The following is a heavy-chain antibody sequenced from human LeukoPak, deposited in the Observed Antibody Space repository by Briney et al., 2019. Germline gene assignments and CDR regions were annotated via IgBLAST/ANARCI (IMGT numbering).Heavy chain of an antibody. CDR1: GFTFDDYA. CDR2: ISWNSGSI. V-gene: IGHV3-9*01. CDR3: AKDIHQWLVPYFDY. D-gene: IGHD6-19*01. Sequence: GGSLRLSCAASGFTFDDYAMHWVRQAPGKGLEWVSGISWNSGSIGYADSVKGRFTISRDNAKNSLYLQMNSLRAEDTALYYCAKDIHQWLVPYFDYWGQGTLVTVSS. J-gene: IGHJ4*02.